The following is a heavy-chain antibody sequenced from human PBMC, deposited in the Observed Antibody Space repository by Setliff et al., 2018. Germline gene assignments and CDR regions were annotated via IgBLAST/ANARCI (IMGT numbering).Heavy chain of an antibody. Sequence: PSETLSLTCAVSDFSVGSVYYWGWIRQPPGRGLEWIANIYYSGTTHYSPSFQSRATMSVDTSKNQFSLNLSSVTAADTALYYCARTSTGRYFDLWGRGTLVTVSS. CDR3: ARTSTGRYFDL. J-gene: IGHJ2*01. V-gene: IGHV4-38-2*01. D-gene: IGHD2-2*01. CDR1: DFSVGSVYY. CDR2: IYYSGTT.